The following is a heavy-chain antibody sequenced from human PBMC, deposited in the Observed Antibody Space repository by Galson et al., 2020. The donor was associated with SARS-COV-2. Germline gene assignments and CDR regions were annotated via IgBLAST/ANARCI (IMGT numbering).Heavy chain of an antibody. CDR3: ARGKGSGSYSLYYFDY. CDR1: GGSFSGYY. J-gene: IGHJ4*02. V-gene: IGHV4-34*01. Sequence: SQTLSLTCAVYGGSFSGYYWSWIRQPPGKGLEWIGEINHSGSTNYNPSLKSRVTISVDTSKNQFSLKLSSVTAADTAVYYCARGKGSGSYSLYYFDYWGQGTLVTVSS. CDR2: INHSGST. D-gene: IGHD3-10*01.